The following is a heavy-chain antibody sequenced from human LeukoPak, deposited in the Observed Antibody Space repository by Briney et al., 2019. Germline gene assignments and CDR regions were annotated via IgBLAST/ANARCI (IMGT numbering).Heavy chain of an antibody. CDR1: GGSFSGYY. V-gene: IGHV4-34*01. Sequence: SETLSLTCAVYGGSFSGYYWSWIRQPPGKGLEWIGEINRSGSTNYNPSLKSRVTISVDTSKNQFSLKLSSVTAADTAVYYCARSGRYYDFWSGYGNWFDPWGQGTLVTVSS. D-gene: IGHD3-3*01. J-gene: IGHJ5*02. CDR3: ARSGRYYDFWSGYGNWFDP. CDR2: INRSGST.